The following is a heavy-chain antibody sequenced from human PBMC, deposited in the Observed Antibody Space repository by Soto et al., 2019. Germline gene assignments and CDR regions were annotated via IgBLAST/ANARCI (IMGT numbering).Heavy chain of an antibody. D-gene: IGHD3-3*02. Sequence: GASVKVSCKASGFTFTSSAMQWVRQARGQRLEWIGWIVVGSGNTNYAQKFQERVTITRDMSTSTAYMELSSLRSEDTAVYYCAADFMSIWYHYYNYIDVRGKGTTGTVSS. CDR1: GFTFTSSA. CDR2: IVVGSGNT. V-gene: IGHV1-58*02. CDR3: AADFMSIWYHYYNYIDV. J-gene: IGHJ6*03.